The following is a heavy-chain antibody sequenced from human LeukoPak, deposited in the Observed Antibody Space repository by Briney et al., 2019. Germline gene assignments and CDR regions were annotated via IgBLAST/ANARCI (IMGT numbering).Heavy chain of an antibody. J-gene: IGHJ4*02. CDR1: GGSISSSSYY. D-gene: IGHD3-22*01. CDR2: IYYSGST. CDR3: ARVGTTMIVVV. Sequence: SETLSLTCTVSGGSISSSSYYWGWIRQPPGKGLEWIGSIYYSGSTYYNPSLKSRVTISVDTSKNQFSLKLSSVTAADTAVYYCARVGTTMIVVVWGQGTLVTVSS. V-gene: IGHV4-39*07.